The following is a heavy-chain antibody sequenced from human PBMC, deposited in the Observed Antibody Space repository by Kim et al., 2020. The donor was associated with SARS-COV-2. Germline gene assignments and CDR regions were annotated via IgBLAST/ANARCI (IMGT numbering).Heavy chain of an antibody. CDR3: SRHATHLRPFDF. CDR1: GDSISGSNFF. CDR2: IYYNGNT. J-gene: IGHJ4*02. V-gene: IGHV4-39*01. Sequence: SETLSLTCSVSGDSISGSNFFWGRVRQAPGRGLEWIASIYYNGNTFYNPSLKSRVSISVDVSANQISLRLYSVTAADTGVYFCSRHATHLRPFDFWGQGT.